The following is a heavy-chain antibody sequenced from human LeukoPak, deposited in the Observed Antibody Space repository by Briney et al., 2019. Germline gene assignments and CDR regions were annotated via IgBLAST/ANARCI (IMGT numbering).Heavy chain of an antibody. CDR3: ARDLQIVVGAAARGRGPFDP. J-gene: IGHJ5*02. V-gene: IGHV3-21*01. CDR1: GFTFSSYN. D-gene: IGHD2-2*01. Sequence: GGSLRLSCAASGFTFSSYNMNWLRQAPGKGLEWVSSISHGSGSIYYADSVKGRFAISRDNAKNSLYLQKNSLRAEDTAVYYCARDLQIVVGAAARGRGPFDPWGQGTLVTVSS. CDR2: ISHGSGSI.